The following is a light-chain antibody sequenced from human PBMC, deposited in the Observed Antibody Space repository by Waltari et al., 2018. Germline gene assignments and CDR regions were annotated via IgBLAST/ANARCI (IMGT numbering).Light chain of an antibody. J-gene: IGKJ1*01. V-gene: IGKV1-5*03. Sequence: DIQMTQSPSTLFASVAARATITCRDSQSISSWLAWYQQKPWKAPKRLIYKASSLESGFPSRFSGSGSGTEFTLTISSLQPDEFATDYCQQYNSYWTFGQGTKVEIK. CDR1: QSISSW. CDR2: KAS. CDR3: QQYNSYWT.